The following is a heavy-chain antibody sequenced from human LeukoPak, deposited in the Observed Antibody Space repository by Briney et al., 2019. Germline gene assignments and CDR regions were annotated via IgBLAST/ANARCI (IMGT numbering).Heavy chain of an antibody. Sequence: ASVKVSCKSSGYTSSSYGISWMRQAPGQGLGWMGWISTYNGNTNYAQKFHGRVTMTTDTSTSTAYMELRSLRSDDTAVYYCARDVPGSIGTTARFDPWGQGTLVTVSS. CDR2: ISTYNGNT. V-gene: IGHV1-18*01. CDR3: ARDVPGSIGTTARFDP. CDR1: GYTSSSYG. J-gene: IGHJ5*02. D-gene: IGHD1-1*01.